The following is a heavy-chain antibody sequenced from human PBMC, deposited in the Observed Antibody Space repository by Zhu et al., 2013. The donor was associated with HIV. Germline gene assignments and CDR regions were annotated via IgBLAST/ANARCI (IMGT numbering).Heavy chain of an antibody. Sequence: QVQLVQSGAEVKKPGSSVKVSCKASGGTFSSYAISWVRQAPGQGLEWMGGIIPIFGTANYAQKFQGRVTITADKSTSTAYMELSSLRSEDTAVYYCARDVNYYDSSGYLYGMDVWGQGTTVTVSS. J-gene: IGHJ6*02. CDR1: GGTFSSYA. CDR3: ARDVNYYDSSGYLYGMDV. D-gene: IGHD3-22*01. CDR2: IIPIFGTA. V-gene: IGHV1-69*06.